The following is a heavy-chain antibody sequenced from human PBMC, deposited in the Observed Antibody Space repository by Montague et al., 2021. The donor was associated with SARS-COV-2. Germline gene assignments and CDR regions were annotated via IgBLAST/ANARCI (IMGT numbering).Heavy chain of an antibody. D-gene: IGHD3-9*01. V-gene: IGHV3-30*04. Sequence: LRLSCAASGFTFSSYAMHWVRQAPGKGLEWVAVISYDGSNKYYADSVKGRFTISRDNSKNTLYLQMNSLRAEDTAVYYCARAAGNYDILTGYYDYWGQGTLATVSS. J-gene: IGHJ4*02. CDR1: GFTFSSYA. CDR3: ARAAGNYDILTGYYDY. CDR2: ISYDGSNK.